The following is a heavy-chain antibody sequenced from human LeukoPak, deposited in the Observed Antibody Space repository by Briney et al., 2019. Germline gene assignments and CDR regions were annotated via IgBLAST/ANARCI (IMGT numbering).Heavy chain of an antibody. CDR1: GGSISSYY. J-gene: IGHJ6*03. CDR2: INHSGGT. CDR3: ARGHLKSVAWGSTRYYYYMDV. Sequence: PSETLSLTCTVSGGSISSYYWSWTRQPPGKGLEWIGEINHSGGTNYNPSLKSRVIISVDTSKNQFSLKLSSVTAADTAVYYCARGHLKSVAWGSTRYYYYMDVWGKGTTVTVSS. D-gene: IGHD3-16*01. V-gene: IGHV4-34*01.